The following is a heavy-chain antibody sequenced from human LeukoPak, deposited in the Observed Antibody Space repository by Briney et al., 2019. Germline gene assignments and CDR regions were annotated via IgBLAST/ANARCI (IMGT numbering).Heavy chain of an antibody. CDR3: ARGDSSGWWDKYYFDY. J-gene: IGHJ4*02. Sequence: GGSLRLSCAASGFTFSSYAMSWVRQAPGKGLEWVSAISGSGGSTYYADSVKGRFTISRDNAKNSLYLQMNSLRAEDTAVYYCARGDSSGWWDKYYFDYWGQGTLVTVSS. CDR2: ISGSGGST. D-gene: IGHD6-19*01. V-gene: IGHV3-23*01. CDR1: GFTFSSYA.